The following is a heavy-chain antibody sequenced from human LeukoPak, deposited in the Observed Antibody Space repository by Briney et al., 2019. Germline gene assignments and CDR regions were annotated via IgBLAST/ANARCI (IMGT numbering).Heavy chain of an antibody. D-gene: IGHD3-10*01. CDR1: GGSISSYY. CDR2: IYYSGST. Sequence: NPSETLSLTCTVSGGSISSYYWSWIRQPPGKGLEWIGYIYYSGSTNYNPSLKSRVTISVDTSKNQFSLKLSSVTAADTAVYYCARANYGSGSHWFDPWGQGTLVTASS. CDR3: ARANYGSGSHWFDP. V-gene: IGHV4-59*01. J-gene: IGHJ5*02.